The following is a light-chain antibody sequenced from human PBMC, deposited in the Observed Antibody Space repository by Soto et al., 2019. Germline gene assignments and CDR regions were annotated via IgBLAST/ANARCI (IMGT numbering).Light chain of an antibody. J-gene: IGKJ1*01. CDR2: AAS. Sequence: AIRMTQSPSSFSASTGDRVTITCRASQGISSYLAWYQQKPGKAPKLLIYAASTLQSGVPSRFSGSGSGIDFTLTISCLQSEDFATYYCQQYYSYHPTFGQGTKVEIK. CDR1: QGISSY. V-gene: IGKV1-8*01. CDR3: QQYYSYHPT.